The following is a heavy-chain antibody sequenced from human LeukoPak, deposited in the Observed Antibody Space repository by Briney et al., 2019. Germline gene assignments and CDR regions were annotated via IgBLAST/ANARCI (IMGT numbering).Heavy chain of an antibody. J-gene: IGHJ4*02. Sequence: ASVKVSCKASGGTFSSYAISWVRQAPGQGLEWMGGIIPIFGTANYAQKFQGRVTITADKSTSTAYMELSSLRFEDTAVYYCARELMSSGYDYWGQGTLVTVSS. CDR1: GGTFSSYA. D-gene: IGHD6-19*01. CDR3: ARELMSSGYDY. CDR2: IIPIFGTA. V-gene: IGHV1-69*06.